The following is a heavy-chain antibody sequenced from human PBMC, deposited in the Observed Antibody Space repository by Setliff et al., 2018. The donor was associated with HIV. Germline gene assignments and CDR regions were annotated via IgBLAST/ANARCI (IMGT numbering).Heavy chain of an antibody. CDR2: INSYNGNT. CDR1: GYTFTTYG. CDR3: SRSGVPPYYYYGMDV. V-gene: IGHV1-18*04. Sequence: ASVKVSCKASGYTFTTYGVNWVRQAPGQGLEWMGWINSYNGNTKFAQKYQGRVTMTTDTSTTTAFMELRSLKADDTGIYYCSRSGVPPYYYYGMDVWGQGTTVTVSS. D-gene: IGHD3-10*01. J-gene: IGHJ6*02.